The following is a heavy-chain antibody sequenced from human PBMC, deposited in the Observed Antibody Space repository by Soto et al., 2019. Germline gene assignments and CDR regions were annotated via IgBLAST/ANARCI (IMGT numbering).Heavy chain of an antibody. Sequence: SETLSLTCAVSGGSISSSNWWRWVRQPPGKGLEWIGEIYHSGSTNYNPSLKSRVTISVDKSKNQFSLKLSSVTAADTAVYYCARDRKWIQLDYYYGMDVWGQGTTVTVSS. V-gene: IGHV4-4*02. J-gene: IGHJ6*02. D-gene: IGHD1-1*01. CDR2: IYHSGST. CDR3: ARDRKWIQLDYYYGMDV. CDR1: GGSISSSNW.